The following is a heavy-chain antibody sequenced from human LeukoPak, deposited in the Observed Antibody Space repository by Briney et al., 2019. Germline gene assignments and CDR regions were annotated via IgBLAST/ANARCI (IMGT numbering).Heavy chain of an antibody. CDR2: MYYSGST. CDR1: GGSISGYY. CDR3: ARRGGHGGSFDY. Sequence: PSETLSLTCTVSGGSISGYYWSWIRQPPGKGLEWIGYMYYSGSTNYNPSLRSRVTISVDTFKNQFSLTLSSVTAADTAVYYCARRGGHGGSFDYWGQGTLVTVSS. J-gene: IGHJ4*02. V-gene: IGHV4-59*08. D-gene: IGHD4-23*01.